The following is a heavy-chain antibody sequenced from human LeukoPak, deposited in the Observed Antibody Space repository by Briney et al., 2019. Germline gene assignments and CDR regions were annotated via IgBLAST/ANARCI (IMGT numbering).Heavy chain of an antibody. V-gene: IGHV3-53*01. CDR1: GFTVSSNY. CDR2: IYSGGST. CDR3: AREMGCSGGSCYYPAPFDY. Sequence: PGRSLRISCAASGFTVSSNYISWVRQAPGKGLEWVSVIYSGGSTYYADSVKGRFTISRDNSKNTLYLQMNSLRAEDTAVYYCAREMGCSGGSCYYPAPFDYWGQGTLVTVSS. D-gene: IGHD2-15*01. J-gene: IGHJ4*02.